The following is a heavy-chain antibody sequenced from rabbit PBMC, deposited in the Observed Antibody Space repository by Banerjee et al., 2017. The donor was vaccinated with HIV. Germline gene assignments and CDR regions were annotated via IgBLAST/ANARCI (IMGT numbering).Heavy chain of an antibody. CDR3: ARDLAAVTGWNFGL. CDR1: EFDFSRYG. V-gene: IGHV1S47*01. D-gene: IGHD7-1*01. Sequence: ELVESGGGLVQPGESLKLSCKASEFDFSRYGISWVRQAPGKGLEWIAYIYPAFGITNYANSVKGRFTISSDNAQNTVFLQMTSLTASDTATYFCARDLAAVTGWNFGLWGPGTLVTVS. CDR2: IYPAFGIT. J-gene: IGHJ6*01.